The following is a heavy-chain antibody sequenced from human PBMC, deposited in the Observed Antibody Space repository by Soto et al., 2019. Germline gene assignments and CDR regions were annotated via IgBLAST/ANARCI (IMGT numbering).Heavy chain of an antibody. D-gene: IGHD3-22*01. CDR1: GGSVSPYY. Sequence: SETLSLTCSVSGGSVSPYYWSWIRQPPGRGLESIGYISYTGNTYYNPSLRSRVTISVDTSKNQLSLKLNSVTAADTAVYYCARENYATSGAPFLDYWGQGTLVTVSS. CDR3: ARENYATSGAPFLDY. CDR2: ISYTGNT. V-gene: IGHV4-59*02. J-gene: IGHJ4*02.